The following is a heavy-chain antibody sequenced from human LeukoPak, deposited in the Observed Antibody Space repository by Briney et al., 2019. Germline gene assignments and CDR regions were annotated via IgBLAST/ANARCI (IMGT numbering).Heavy chain of an antibody. CDR3: ARRPVRGVYY. CDR1: GGFFSGYY. V-gene: IGHV4-34*01. D-gene: IGHD3-10*02. J-gene: IGHJ4*02. Sequence: SETLSLTCAVYGGFFSGYYWSWIRQPPGKGLEWIGEINHSGSTNYNPSLKSRVTISVDTSKNQFSLKLSSVTAADTAVYYCARRPVRGVYYWGQGTLVTVSS. CDR2: INHSGST.